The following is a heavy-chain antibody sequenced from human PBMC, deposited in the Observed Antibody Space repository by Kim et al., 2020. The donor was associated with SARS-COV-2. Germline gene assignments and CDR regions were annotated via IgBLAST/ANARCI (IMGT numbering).Heavy chain of an antibody. J-gene: IGHJ6*02. Sequence: SETLSLTCAVYGGSFSGYYWSWIRQPPGKGLEWIGEINHSGSTNYNPPLKSRVTISVDTSKNQFSLKLSSVTAADTAVYYCARPPPPGYSSSWTPYYYYGMDVWGQGTTVTVSS. CDR1: GGSFSGYY. D-gene: IGHD6-13*01. V-gene: IGHV4-34*01. CDR2: INHSGST. CDR3: ARPPPPGYSSSWTPYYYYGMDV.